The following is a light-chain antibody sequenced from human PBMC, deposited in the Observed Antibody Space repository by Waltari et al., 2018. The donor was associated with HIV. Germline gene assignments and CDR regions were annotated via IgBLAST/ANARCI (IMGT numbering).Light chain of an antibody. Sequence: DIQMTQSPSSLSASVGDRVTITCRASQRIGSYLNWYQQKPGKAPNLLIYAASTLQSGVPSRFSGSGSGTDFTLTISSLQPDDFAAYYCQQSYNTPPTFGQGTKLEI. CDR2: AAS. V-gene: IGKV1-39*01. J-gene: IGKJ2*01. CDR3: QQSYNTPPT. CDR1: QRIGSY.